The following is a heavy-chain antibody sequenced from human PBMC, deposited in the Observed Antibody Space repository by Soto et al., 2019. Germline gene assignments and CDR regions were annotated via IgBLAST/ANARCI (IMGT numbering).Heavy chain of an antibody. CDR1: DDFISSYY. CDR3: ARADYEILTGSYAMDV. Sequence: SETLSLTCTVSDDFISSYYWNWIRQPAGKGLEWIGRVSTNGATNYNPSLESRVTMSVDTSKNQFSLKLTSVTTADAAVYFCARADYEILTGSYAMDVWGQGTTVTVSS. V-gene: IGHV4-4*07. J-gene: IGHJ6*02. CDR2: VSTNGAT. D-gene: IGHD3-9*01.